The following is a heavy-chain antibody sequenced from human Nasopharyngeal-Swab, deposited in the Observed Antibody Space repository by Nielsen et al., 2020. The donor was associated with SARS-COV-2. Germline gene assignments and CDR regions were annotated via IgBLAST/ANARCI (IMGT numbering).Heavy chain of an antibody. Sequence: GESLKISCKGSGYSFTSYWIGWVRQMPGKGLEWMGIIYPGDSDTRYSPSFQGQVTISADKSITTAYLQWSSLKASDTAMYYCARHPSSGWPSYLYYGMDVWGQGTTVTVSS. J-gene: IGHJ6*02. D-gene: IGHD6-19*01. CDR1: GYSFTSYW. CDR2: IYPGDSDT. V-gene: IGHV5-51*01. CDR3: ARHPSSGWPSYLYYGMDV.